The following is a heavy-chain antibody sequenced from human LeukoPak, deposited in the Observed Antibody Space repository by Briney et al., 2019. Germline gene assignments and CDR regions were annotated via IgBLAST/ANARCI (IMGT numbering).Heavy chain of an antibody. D-gene: IGHD1-26*01. CDR1: GGSISSYF. CDR3: ARGSLRGSYYYIDY. CDR2: IYYSGST. V-gene: IGHV4-59*01. J-gene: IGHJ4*02. Sequence: SETLSPTCTVSGGSISSYFWSWIRQPPGEGLQWIGYIYYSGSTNYNPSLKSRVTMSVDTSKNQFSLKLTSVTAADTAVYYCARGSLRGSYYYIDYWGQGTLAAVSS.